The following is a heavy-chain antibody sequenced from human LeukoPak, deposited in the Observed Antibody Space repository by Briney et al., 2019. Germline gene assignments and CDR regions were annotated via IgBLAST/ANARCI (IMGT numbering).Heavy chain of an antibody. CDR2: IYYSGST. V-gene: IGHV4-39*07. CDR3: ARDRRRNIVGTTNWFDP. CDR1: GGSISSSSYY. Sequence: SETLSLTCTVSGGSISSSSYYWGWIRQPPGKGLEWIGSIYYSGSTYYNPSLKGRVTISVDTSKNQFSLKLSSVTAADTAVYYCARDRRRNIVGTTNWFDPWGQGTLVTVSS. D-gene: IGHD1-26*01. J-gene: IGHJ5*02.